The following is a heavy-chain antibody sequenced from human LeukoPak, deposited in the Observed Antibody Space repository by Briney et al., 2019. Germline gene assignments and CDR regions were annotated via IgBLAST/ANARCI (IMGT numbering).Heavy chain of an antibody. V-gene: IGHV4-59*01. CDR2: IYYSGST. D-gene: IGHD6-6*01. Sequence: SETLSLTCTVSGGSISSYYWSWIRQPPGKGLEWIGYIYYSGSTNYSPSLKSRVTISVDTSKNQFSLKLSSVTAADTAVYYCARDRSVGVLPAPPFDFWGQGTLVTVSS. CDR3: ARDRSVGVLPAPPFDF. CDR1: GGSISSYY. J-gene: IGHJ4*02.